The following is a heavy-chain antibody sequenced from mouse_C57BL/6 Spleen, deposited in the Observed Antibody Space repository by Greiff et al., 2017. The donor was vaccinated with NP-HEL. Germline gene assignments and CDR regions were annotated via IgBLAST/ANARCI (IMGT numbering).Heavy chain of an antibody. D-gene: IGHD2-4*01. CDR1: GYAFSSYW. Sequence: VQLQQSGAELVKPGASVKISCKASGYAFSSYWMNWVKQRPGKGLEWIGQIYPGDGDTNYNGKFKGKAKLTADKSSSTAYMQLSSLTSEDSAVYFCARSAYDYDRAWFAYWGQGTLVTVSA. J-gene: IGHJ3*01. CDR3: ARSAYDYDRAWFAY. CDR2: IYPGDGDT. V-gene: IGHV1-80*01.